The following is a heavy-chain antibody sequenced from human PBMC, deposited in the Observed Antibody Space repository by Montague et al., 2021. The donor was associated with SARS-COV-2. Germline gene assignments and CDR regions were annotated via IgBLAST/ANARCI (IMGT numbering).Heavy chain of an antibody. Sequence: SETLSLTCAVSRGSFSNYYWTWIRQSPGKGLEWIGEINQGGAPNXTPSLKSRVTISLDTSKKQISLKSNSVTVVDTAVFFCARGRPVQGSFRHFDSISSGALDIWAQGSLVIVSS. D-gene: IGHD3-9*01. CDR3: ARGRPVQGSFRHFDSISSGALDI. CDR1: RGSFSNYY. CDR2: INQGGAP. J-gene: IGHJ3*02. V-gene: IGHV4-34*01.